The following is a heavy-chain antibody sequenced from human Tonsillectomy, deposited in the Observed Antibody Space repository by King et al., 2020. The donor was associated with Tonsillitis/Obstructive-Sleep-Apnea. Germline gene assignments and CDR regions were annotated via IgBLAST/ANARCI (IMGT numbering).Heavy chain of an antibody. CDR2: GKSQTDGGTT. CDR3: TTDFVEGGVVVDY. CDR1: GFTFSNAW. D-gene: IGHD3-16*01. J-gene: IGHJ4*02. V-gene: IGHV3-15*01. Sequence: VQLVESGGGLIKPGGSLRLSCAASGFTFSNAWMSLVRQAPGKGLEWGGCGKSQTDGGTTDYAAPVKGRFTIPREDSKDMLYLQMSSLKTEDTAVYYCTTDFVEGGVVVDYWGQGTLVTVSS.